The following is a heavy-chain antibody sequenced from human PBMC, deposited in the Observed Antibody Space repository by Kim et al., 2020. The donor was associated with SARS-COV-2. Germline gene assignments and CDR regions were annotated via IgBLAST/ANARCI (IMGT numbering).Heavy chain of an antibody. D-gene: IGHD3-16*02. J-gene: IGHJ4*02. V-gene: IGHV1-18*01. CDR3: ARDRYGAADHFDY. Sequence: SAPKLQGRVTIPTATSTSTAYMGLRSLGSDDTAVYYCARDRYGAADHFDYWGQGTLVTVSS.